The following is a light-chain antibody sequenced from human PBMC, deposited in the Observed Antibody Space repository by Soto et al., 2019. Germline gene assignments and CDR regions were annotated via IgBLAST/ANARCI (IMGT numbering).Light chain of an antibody. Sequence: QSALTQPASVSGSPGQSITISCTGTSSDVGGYNYGSWYQQHPGKAPQLMIYEVSNRPSGVSNRFSGSKSGNTASLTISWLQAEDEADYYCSSYTSSSTRVFGTGTKLTVL. V-gene: IGLV2-14*01. CDR2: EVS. J-gene: IGLJ1*01. CDR1: SSDVGGYNY. CDR3: SSYTSSSTRV.